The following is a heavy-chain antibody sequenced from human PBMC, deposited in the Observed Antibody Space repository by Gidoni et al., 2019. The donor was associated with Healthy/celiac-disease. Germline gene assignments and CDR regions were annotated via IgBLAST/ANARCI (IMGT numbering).Heavy chain of an antibody. V-gene: IGHV3-7*01. Sequence: EVQLVESGGGLVQPGGSLRLSCAASGFTFSSYWMSWVRQAPGTGLEWVANIKQEGSEKYYVDSVKGRFTISRDNAKNSLYLQMNSLRAEDTAVYYCARDTPWFGEFGFDPWGQGTLVTVSS. CDR1: GFTFSSYW. CDR3: ARDTPWFGEFGFDP. CDR2: IKQEGSEK. D-gene: IGHD3-10*01. J-gene: IGHJ5*02.